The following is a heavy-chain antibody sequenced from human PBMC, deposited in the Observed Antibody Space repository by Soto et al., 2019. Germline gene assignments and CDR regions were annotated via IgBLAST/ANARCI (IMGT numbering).Heavy chain of an antibody. Sequence: PSETLSLTCAFSGGSISSGGYSLSWIRQPPGKGLEWIGYIYESGSTYYNPSLKSRVTISVDRSKNQFSLKLSSVTAADTAVYYCARAHYGDYGYGMDVWGQGTTVTVSS. CDR1: GGSISSGGYS. V-gene: IGHV4-30-2*01. J-gene: IGHJ6*02. CDR3: ARAHYGDYGYGMDV. CDR2: IYESGST. D-gene: IGHD4-17*01.